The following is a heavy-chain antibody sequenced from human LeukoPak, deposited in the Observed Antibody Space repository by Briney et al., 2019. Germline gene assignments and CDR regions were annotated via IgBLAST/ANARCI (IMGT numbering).Heavy chain of an antibody. CDR2: IYYSGRT. V-gene: IGHV4-39*01. J-gene: IGHJ4*02. CDR1: GDSIISIIYY. D-gene: IGHD3-10*01. CDR3: ARLYSGTRPPDY. Sequence: SETLSLTCSVSGDSIISIIYYWGWIRQPPGKGLEWIGSIYYSGRTYYNPSLKSRVTISIDTSRSQFSLKLSSVTAADTAVYYCARLYSGTRPPDYWGQGTLVTVSS.